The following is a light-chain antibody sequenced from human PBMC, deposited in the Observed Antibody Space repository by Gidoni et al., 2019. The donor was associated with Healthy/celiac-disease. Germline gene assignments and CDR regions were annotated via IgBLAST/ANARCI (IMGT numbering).Light chain of an antibody. CDR2: AAS. Sequence: IQMTPSPSSLSASVGDRVTITCRASQSISSYLNWYQQKPGKAPKRLIYAASSLQSGVPSRFSGSGSGTDFTLTISSLQPEDFATYYSQQSYSTPLAFGKGTKVEIK. J-gene: IGKJ1*01. CDR1: QSISSY. V-gene: IGKV1-39*01. CDR3: QQSYSTPLA.